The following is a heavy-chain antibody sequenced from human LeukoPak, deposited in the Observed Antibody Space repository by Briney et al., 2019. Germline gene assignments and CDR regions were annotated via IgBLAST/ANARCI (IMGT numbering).Heavy chain of an antibody. V-gene: IGHV4-39*01. D-gene: IGHD3-10*01. CDR1: GGSMSTNSYY. J-gene: IGHJ4*01. CDR3: ARNNSVVRGALDY. Sequence: SETLSLTCSVSGGSMSTNSYYWGWIRRPPGKGLEWIGSVFYSGSRYYNPSLKSRLAISVDPSKNQFSLRLTSVTAADTAVYYCARNNSVVRGALDYWGQGILVTVSS. CDR2: VFYSGSR.